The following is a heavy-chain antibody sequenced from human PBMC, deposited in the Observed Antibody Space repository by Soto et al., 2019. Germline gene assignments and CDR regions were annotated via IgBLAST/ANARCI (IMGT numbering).Heavy chain of an antibody. CDR3: ARVRRGEVYSSSWYFYFDY. V-gene: IGHV4-34*01. CDR1: GGSFSGYY. CDR2: INHSGST. D-gene: IGHD6-13*01. J-gene: IGHJ4*02. Sequence: SETLSLTCAVYGGSFSGYYWSWIRQPPGKGLEWIGEINHSGSTNYNPSLKSRVTISVDTSKNQFSLKLSSVTAADTAVYYCARVRRGEVYSSSWYFYFDYWGQGTLVTVS.